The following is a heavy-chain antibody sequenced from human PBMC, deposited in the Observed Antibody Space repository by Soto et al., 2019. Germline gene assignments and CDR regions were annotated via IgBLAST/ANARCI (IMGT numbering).Heavy chain of an antibody. CDR3: AKHLGKSIAARRPPPWFDP. CDR1: GFTFSSYA. V-gene: IGHV3-23*01. J-gene: IGHJ5*02. Sequence: PGGSLRLSXAASGFTFSSYAMSWVRQAPGKGLEWVSAISGSGGSTYYADSVKGRFTISRDNSKNTLYLQMNSLRAEDTAVYYCAKHLGKSIAARRPPPWFDPWGQGTLVTVSS. CDR2: ISGSGGST. D-gene: IGHD6-6*01.